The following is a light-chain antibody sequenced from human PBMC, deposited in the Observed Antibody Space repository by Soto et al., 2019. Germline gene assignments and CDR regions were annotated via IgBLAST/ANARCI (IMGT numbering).Light chain of an antibody. J-gene: IGLJ2*01. V-gene: IGLV2-14*01. CDR3: SSYTNSTTPHVV. Sequence: QSALTQPASVSGSPGQSITISCTGTSSDVGGYNYVSWYQQHPGKAPKLMIYEVSNQPSGVSNRFSGSKSGNTASLTISGLQAEDEADYYCSSYTNSTTPHVVFGGGTKLTVL. CDR2: EVS. CDR1: SSDVGGYNY.